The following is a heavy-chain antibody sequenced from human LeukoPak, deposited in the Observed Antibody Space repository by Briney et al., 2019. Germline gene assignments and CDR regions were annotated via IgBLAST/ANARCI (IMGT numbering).Heavy chain of an antibody. D-gene: IGHD3-10*01. CDR3: ARSGFGEPGVF. Sequence: GASVKVSCKASGYTFTSYYMHWVRQAPGQGLEWMGIINPSGGSTSYAQKFQGRVTKTRDMSTSTVYMELSSLRSEDTAVYYCARSGFGEPGVFWGQGTLVTVSS. V-gene: IGHV1-46*01. J-gene: IGHJ4*02. CDR2: INPSGGST. CDR1: GYTFTSYY.